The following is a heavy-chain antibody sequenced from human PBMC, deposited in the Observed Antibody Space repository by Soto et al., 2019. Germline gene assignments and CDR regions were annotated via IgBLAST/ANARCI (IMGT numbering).Heavy chain of an antibody. CDR2: IIPIFGTA. J-gene: IGHJ4*02. CDR1: GGTFSSYA. D-gene: IGHD3-9*01. CDR3: ARMRNILTGYPGHFDY. Sequence: SVKVSCKASGGTFSSYAISWVRQAPGQGLEWMGGIIPIFGTANYAQKFQGRVTITADESTSTAYMELSSLRSDDTAVYYCARMRNILTGYPGHFDYWGQGTLVTVSS. V-gene: IGHV1-69*13.